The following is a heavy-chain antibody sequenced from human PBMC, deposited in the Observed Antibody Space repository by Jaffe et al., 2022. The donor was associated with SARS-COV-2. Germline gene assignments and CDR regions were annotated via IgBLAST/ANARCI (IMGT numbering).Heavy chain of an antibody. D-gene: IGHD1-26*01. J-gene: IGHJ3*02. CDR2: ISYDGSNK. V-gene: IGHV3-30*03. CDR1: GFTFSSYG. CDR3: AYSGSYEAFDI. Sequence: QVQLVESGGGVVQPGRSLRLSCAASGFTFSSYGMHWVRQAPGKGLEWVAVISYDGSNKYYADSVKGRFTISRDNSKNTLYLQMNSLRAEDTAVYYCAYSGSYEAFDIWGQGTMVTVSS.